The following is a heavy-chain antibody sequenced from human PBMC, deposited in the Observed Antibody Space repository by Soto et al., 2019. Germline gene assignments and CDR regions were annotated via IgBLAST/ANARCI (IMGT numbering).Heavy chain of an antibody. D-gene: IGHD2-15*01. CDR3: ARVVERILRPFDY. J-gene: IGHJ4*02. CDR2: IYYSGST. V-gene: IGHV4-31*03. Sequence: PSETQSLTCTVSGGSISSGGYYWSWIRQHPGKGLEWIGYIYYSGSTYYNPSLKSRVTISVDTSKNQFSLKLSSVTAADTAVYYCARVVERILRPFDYWGQGTLVTVSS. CDR1: GGSISSGGYY.